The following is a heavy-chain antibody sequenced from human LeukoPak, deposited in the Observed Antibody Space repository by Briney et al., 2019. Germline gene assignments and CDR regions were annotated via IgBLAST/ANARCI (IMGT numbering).Heavy chain of an antibody. CDR2: ISSSGSTI. CDR1: GLTFSRYE. CDR3: ARVGTRGRWLPSTGEDY. D-gene: IGHD5-24*01. Sequence: GVSLRLSCAACGLTFSRYEMHWVRQAPGKGLEWVSYISSSGSTIYYADSVRGRFTISRDNAKNSLYVQMNSLRAEDTAVYYCARVGTRGRWLPSTGEDYWGQGTLVTVS. J-gene: IGHJ4*02. V-gene: IGHV3-48*03.